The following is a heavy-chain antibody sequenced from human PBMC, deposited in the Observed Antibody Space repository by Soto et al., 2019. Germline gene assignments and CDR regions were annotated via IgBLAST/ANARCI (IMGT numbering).Heavy chain of an antibody. J-gene: IGHJ5*02. CDR2: IYYSGST. CDR1: GGSISSYY. D-gene: IGHD3-22*01. CDR3: ARQFTYYYDSSGYSPWFDP. Sequence: PSETLSLTCTVSGGSISSYYWSWIRQPPGKGLEWIGYIYYSGSTNYNPSLKSRVTISVDTSKNQFSLKLSSVTAADTAVYYCARQFTYYYDSSGYSPWFDPWGQGTLVTVSS. V-gene: IGHV4-59*01.